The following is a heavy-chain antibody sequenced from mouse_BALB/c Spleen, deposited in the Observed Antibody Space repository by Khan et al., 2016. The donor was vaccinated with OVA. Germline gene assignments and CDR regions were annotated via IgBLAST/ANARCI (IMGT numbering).Heavy chain of an antibody. J-gene: IGHJ3*01. CDR1: GFTFSSYG. CDR3: ASHLTGSLAY. CDR2: ISSGGDYN. Sequence: EVHLVESGGDLVKPGGSLKLSCAASGFTFSSYGMSWVRQTPDKRLEWVATISSGGDYNYYPDSVKGRFTISRDNAKNTLYLQMSSLKSEDTAMYYGASHLTGSLAYWGQGTRVTVSA. D-gene: IGHD4-1*01. V-gene: IGHV5-6*01.